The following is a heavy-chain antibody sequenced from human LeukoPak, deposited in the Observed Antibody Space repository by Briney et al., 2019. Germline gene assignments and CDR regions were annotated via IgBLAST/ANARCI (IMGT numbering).Heavy chain of an antibody. CDR1: GGSISSGGYS. J-gene: IGHJ5*02. Sequence: PSQTLSLTCAVSGGSISSGGYSWSWIRQPPGKGLEWIGYIYHSGSTYYNPSLKSRVTISVDRSKNQFSLKLSSVTAADTAVYYCARDRKSYCSSTSCYVFYNWFDPWGQGTLVTVSS. CDR2: IYHSGST. V-gene: IGHV4-30-2*01. CDR3: ARDRKSYCSSTSCYVFYNWFDP. D-gene: IGHD2-2*01.